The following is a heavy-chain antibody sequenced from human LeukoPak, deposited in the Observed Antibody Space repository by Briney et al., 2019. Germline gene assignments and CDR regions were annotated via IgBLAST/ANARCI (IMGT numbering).Heavy chain of an antibody. V-gene: IGHV5-51*01. Sequence: GESLKISCKGSGYSFTSYWIGWVRQVPGKGLEWMGIIYPGDSDTRYSPSFQGQVTISADKSISTAYLQWSSLKASDTAIYYRARTMGTSTSSTLDYWGQGTLVTVSS. CDR2: IYPGDSDT. CDR1: GYSFTSYW. CDR3: ARTMGTSTSSTLDY. D-gene: IGHD2-2*01. J-gene: IGHJ4*02.